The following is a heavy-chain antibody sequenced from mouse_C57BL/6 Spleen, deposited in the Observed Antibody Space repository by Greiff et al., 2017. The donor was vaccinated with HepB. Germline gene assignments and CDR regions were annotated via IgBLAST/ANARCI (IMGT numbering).Heavy chain of an antibody. Sequence: VQLQQSGPELVKPGASVKISCKASGYAFSSSWMNWVKQRPGKGLEWIGRIYPGDGDTNYNGKFKGKATLTADKSSSTAYMQLSSLTSEDSAVYFCATGTGDYWGQGTTLTVSS. D-gene: IGHD4-1*01. CDR1: GYAFSSSW. CDR2: IYPGDGDT. V-gene: IGHV1-82*01. J-gene: IGHJ2*01. CDR3: ATGTGDY.